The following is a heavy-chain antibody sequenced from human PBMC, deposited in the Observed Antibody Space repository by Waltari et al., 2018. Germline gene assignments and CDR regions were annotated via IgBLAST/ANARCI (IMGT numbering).Heavy chain of an antibody. CDR1: GFTVSSNY. Sequence: EVQLVETGGGLIQPGGSLRLSCAASGFTVSSNYMSWVRQAPGKVLEWVSVSDSGGSTYYADSVKGRFTISRDNSKNTLYLQMNSLRAEDTAVYYCARSGNYPYYYYMDVWGKGTTFTVSS. D-gene: IGHD4-4*01. V-gene: IGHV3-53*02. CDR3: ARSGNYPYYYYMDV. J-gene: IGHJ6*03. CDR2: SDSGGST.